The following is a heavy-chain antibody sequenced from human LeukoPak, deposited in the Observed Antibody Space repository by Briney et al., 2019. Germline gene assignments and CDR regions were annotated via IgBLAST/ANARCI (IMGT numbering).Heavy chain of an antibody. V-gene: IGHV3-30*02. D-gene: IGHD2-2*01. CDR1: GFTFSSYG. CDR2: IRYDGSNK. J-gene: IGHJ5*02. CDR3: AKDTPHCSSTSCYPSDWFDP. Sequence: PGGSLRLSCAASGFTFSSYGMHWVRQAPGKGLEWVAFIRYDGSNKYYADSVKGRFTISRDNSKNTLYLQMNSLRAEDTAVYYCAKDTPHCSSTSCYPSDWFDPWGQGTLVTVSS.